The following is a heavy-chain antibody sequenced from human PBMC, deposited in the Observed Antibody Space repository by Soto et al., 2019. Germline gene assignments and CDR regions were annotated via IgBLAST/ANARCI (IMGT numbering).Heavy chain of an antibody. V-gene: IGHV3-30*18. Sequence: QVQLVESGGGVVQRGSSLRLSCAVSGFTFSSYGMHWVRQAPGKGLAWVAVISHAGSGKYYADAVKGRFTISRDNSKKTLFLERYSLEAEVRAVYYCAKLAVAERHCGFCRGYAYYFMYVSGEVTTVTLAS. CDR3: AKLAVAERHCGFCRGYAYYFMYV. CDR2: ISHAGSGK. CDR1: GFTFSSYG. D-gene: IGHD2-15*01. J-gene: IGHJ6*03.